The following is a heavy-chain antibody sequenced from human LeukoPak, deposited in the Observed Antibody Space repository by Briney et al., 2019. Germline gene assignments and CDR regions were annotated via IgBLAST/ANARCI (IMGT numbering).Heavy chain of an antibody. CDR1: GFTFSSYA. CDR2: ISGSGGST. Sequence: QPGGSLRLSCAASGFTFSSYAMSWVRQAPGKGLEWVSAISGSGGSTYYADSVKGRFTISRDNSKNTLYLQMNSLRAEDTAVYYCAKEGGYCGGDCGDGNWFDPWGQGTLVTVSS. V-gene: IGHV3-23*01. D-gene: IGHD2-21*02. J-gene: IGHJ5*02. CDR3: AKEGGYCGGDCGDGNWFDP.